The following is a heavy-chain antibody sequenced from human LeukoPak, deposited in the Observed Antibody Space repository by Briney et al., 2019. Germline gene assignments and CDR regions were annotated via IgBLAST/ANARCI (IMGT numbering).Heavy chain of an antibody. CDR3: AKEGGPGYCSSTSCYHNWFDP. J-gene: IGHJ5*02. D-gene: IGHD2-2*01. CDR1: GFTFSSYS. CDR2: ISSSSSYI. Sequence: GGSLRLSCAASGFTFSSYSMNWVRQAPGKGLEWVSSISSSSSYIYYADSVKGRFTISRDNSKNTLYLQMNSLRAEDTAVYYCAKEGGPGYCSSTSCYHNWFDPWGQGTLVTVSS. V-gene: IGHV3-21*01.